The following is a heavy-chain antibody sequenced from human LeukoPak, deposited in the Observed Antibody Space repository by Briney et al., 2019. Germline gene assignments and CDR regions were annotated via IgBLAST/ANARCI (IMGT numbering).Heavy chain of an antibody. CDR2: ISAYNGNT. V-gene: IGHV1-18*01. D-gene: IGHD6-19*01. Sequence: ASVKVSCKASGYTFTSYGISWVRQAPGQGLEWMGWISAYNGNTNYAQKLQGRVTMTTDTSTSTAYMELRSLRSDDTAVYYCATEGIIAVAGHNWFDPWGQGTLVTVSS. CDR1: GYTFTSYG. CDR3: ATEGIIAVAGHNWFDP. J-gene: IGHJ5*02.